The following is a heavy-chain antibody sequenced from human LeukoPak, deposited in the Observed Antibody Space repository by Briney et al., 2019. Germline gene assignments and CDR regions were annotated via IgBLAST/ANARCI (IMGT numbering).Heavy chain of an antibody. CDR1: GASVSSGPYY. Sequence: PSETLSLTCTVSGASVSSGPYYWSWIRQPPGEGLEWIGWENNYNVSHKSRVIISVDRSKNQFSLTFISVTAADTAVYFCARETAERYRGSYFDYWGQGALVTVSS. V-gene: IGHV4-61*01. CDR2: WEN. D-gene: IGHD1-26*01. CDR3: ARETAERYRGSYFDY. J-gene: IGHJ4*02.